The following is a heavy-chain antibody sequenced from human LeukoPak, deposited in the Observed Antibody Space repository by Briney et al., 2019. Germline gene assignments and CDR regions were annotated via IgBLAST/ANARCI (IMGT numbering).Heavy chain of an antibody. CDR1: GFTFSSYA. Sequence: PGGSLRLSCAASGFTFSSYAMSWVRQAPGKGLEWVAAISGSGGSTYYADSVKGRSPISRENSKNTLYLQMTSLRAEDTAVYYCAKDRKVMAPPDGMDVWGQGTTVTVSS. J-gene: IGHJ6*02. D-gene: IGHD5-24*01. CDR2: ISGSGGST. CDR3: AKDRKVMAPPDGMDV. V-gene: IGHV3-23*01.